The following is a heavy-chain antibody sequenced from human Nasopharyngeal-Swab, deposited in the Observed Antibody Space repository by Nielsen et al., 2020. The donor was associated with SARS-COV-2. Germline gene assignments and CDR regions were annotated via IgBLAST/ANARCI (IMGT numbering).Heavy chain of an antibody. CDR1: GFTFSSYG. CDR3: AKDMTAKYCSSTSCQREDAFDI. D-gene: IGHD2-2*01. V-gene: IGHV3-30*02. CDR2: IRYDGSNK. Sequence: GGSLRLSCAASGFTFSSYGMHWVRQAPGKGLEWVAFIRYDGSNKYNADSVKGRFTISRDNSKNTLYLQMNSLRAEDTAVYYCAKDMTAKYCSSTSCQREDAFDIWGQGTMVTVSS. J-gene: IGHJ3*02.